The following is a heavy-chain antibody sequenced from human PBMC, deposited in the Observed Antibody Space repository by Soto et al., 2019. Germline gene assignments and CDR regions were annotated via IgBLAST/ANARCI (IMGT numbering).Heavy chain of an antibody. D-gene: IGHD6-19*01. CDR2: IYYSGST. Sequence: SETLSLTCTVSGGSISSGNYYWSWIRQPPGKGLEWIGYIYYSGSTNYNPSLKSRVTISLDTSKNQFSLNLSSMTAADTAVYYCVRSRGWYLHDYWGQGTLVTVSS. J-gene: IGHJ4*02. V-gene: IGHV4-61*01. CDR3: VRSRGWYLHDY. CDR1: GGSISSGNYY.